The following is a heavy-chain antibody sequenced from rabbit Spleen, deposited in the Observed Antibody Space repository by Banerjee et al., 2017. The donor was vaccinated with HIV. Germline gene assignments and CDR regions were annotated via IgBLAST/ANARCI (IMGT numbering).Heavy chain of an antibody. Sequence: EESGGGLVKVGGTLTLTCKASGIDFNSDDYMCWVRQPLGKGLEWIACVGSGGFTYSATWATGRFTISKTSSTTVTLQMTSLTAADTATYFCARDSGTSFSSYGMALWGPGTLVTVS. D-gene: IGHD4-1*01. CDR3: ARDSGTSFSSYGMAL. CDR2: VGSGGFT. J-gene: IGHJ6*01. V-gene: IGHV1S40*01. CDR1: GIDFNSDDY.